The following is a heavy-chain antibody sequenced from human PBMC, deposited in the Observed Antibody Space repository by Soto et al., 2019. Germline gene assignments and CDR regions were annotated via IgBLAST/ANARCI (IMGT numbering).Heavy chain of an antibody. V-gene: IGHV1-69*01. Sequence: QVQLVQSGAEVKKPGSSVKVSCKASGGTFSSYAISWVRQAPGQGLEWMGGIIPICGTAYYAQKFQGRVTITADDSTSTAYMELSSMSSEDTDVYYCASHLGGAGSYPPEYYYYYGMDVWGQGTTVTVSS. CDR3: ASHLGGAGSYPPEYYYYYGMDV. D-gene: IGHD3-10*01. CDR2: IIPICGTA. CDR1: GGTFSSYA. J-gene: IGHJ6*02.